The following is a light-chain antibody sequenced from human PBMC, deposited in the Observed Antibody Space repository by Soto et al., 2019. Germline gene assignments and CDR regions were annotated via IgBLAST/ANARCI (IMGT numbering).Light chain of an antibody. Sequence: EIVLAQSPATLSLSPGERATLSCRASETIRGLLAWYQQRPGQPPRLLIYDTSNRATGIPARFSGSRSGTDFTLTISSVEPEDFAMYYCHQRNQFGQGTRLEIK. CDR3: HQRNQ. CDR1: ETIRGL. V-gene: IGKV3-11*01. J-gene: IGKJ5*01. CDR2: DTS.